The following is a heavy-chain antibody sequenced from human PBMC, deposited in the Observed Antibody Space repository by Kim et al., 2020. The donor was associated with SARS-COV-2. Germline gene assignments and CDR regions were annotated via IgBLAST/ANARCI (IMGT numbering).Heavy chain of an antibody. D-gene: IGHD2-15*01. J-gene: IGHJ5*02. CDR1: GFTFSSYE. CDR2: ISSSGSTI. V-gene: IGHV3-48*03. CDR3: ARDSVAAFVGAVSWFDP. Sequence: GGSLRLSCAASGFTFSSYEMNWVRQAPGKGLEWVSYISSSGSTIYYADSVKGRFTISRDNAKNSLYLQMNSLRAEDTAVYYCARDSVAAFVGAVSWFDPWGQGTLVTVSS.